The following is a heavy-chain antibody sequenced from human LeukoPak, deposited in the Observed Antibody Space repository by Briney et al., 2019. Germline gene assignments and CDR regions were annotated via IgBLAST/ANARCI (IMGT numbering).Heavy chain of an antibody. CDR2: IKQDGSEK. V-gene: IGHV3-7*01. Sequence: PGGSLRLSCAASGFTFSSYWMSWVRQAPGKGLEWVANIKQDGSEKYYVDSVKGRFTISRDNAKNSLYLQMNSLRAEDTAVYYCARDVSNPHRVRNFESQSTVDYWGQGTLVTVSS. CDR1: GFTFSSYW. J-gene: IGHJ4*02. D-gene: IGHD3-3*02. CDR3: ARDVSNPHRVRNFESQSTVDY.